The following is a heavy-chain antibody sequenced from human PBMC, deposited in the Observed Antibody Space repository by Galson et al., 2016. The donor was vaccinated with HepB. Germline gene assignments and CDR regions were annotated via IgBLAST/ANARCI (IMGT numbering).Heavy chain of an antibody. J-gene: IGHJ4*02. D-gene: IGHD6-13*01. CDR1: GFTFSTFS. CDR3: ARDGRRYSTSFES. Sequence: SLRLSCAASGFTFSTFSMNWVRQAPGKGLEWVSSMSTSGSYITYADSVTGRFTISRDNAKNSLYLQMSSLRAADTAVYFCARDGRRYSTSFESWGQGTLVTVCS. CDR2: MSTSGSYI. V-gene: IGHV3-21*01.